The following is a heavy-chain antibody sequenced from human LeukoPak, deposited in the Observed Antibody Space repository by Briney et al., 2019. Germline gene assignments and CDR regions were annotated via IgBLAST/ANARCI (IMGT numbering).Heavy chain of an antibody. CDR2: MNPNSGNT. CDR3: ARGSWETSYFEY. D-gene: IGHD1-26*01. V-gene: IGHV1-8*01. Sequence: GASVKVSCKASGYTFTSYDINWVRQATGQGLEWMGWMNPNSGNTDYAQKFQGRVTMTRNTSIRTAYMELSSLRSEDTAVYYCARGSWETSYFEYWGQGTLVTVSS. CDR1: GYTFTSYD. J-gene: IGHJ4*02.